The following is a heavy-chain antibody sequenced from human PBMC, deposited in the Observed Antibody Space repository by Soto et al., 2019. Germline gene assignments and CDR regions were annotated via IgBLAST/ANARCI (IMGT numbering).Heavy chain of an antibody. CDR1: GYTFTGYY. V-gene: IGHV1-2*02. D-gene: IGHD2-8*02. J-gene: IGHJ4*02. CDR2: INPDNGAA. CDR3: ARGEDYRWLFHYLGY. Sequence: QVQLVQSGAEVKKPGASVKVSCQVSGYTFTGYYLHWARQAPGQGLEWMGWINPDNGAANYAQQFQGRVTMTRDTSISTVYLEFSSLRSDDTAVYFCARGEDYRWLFHYLGYWGQGALVTVSS.